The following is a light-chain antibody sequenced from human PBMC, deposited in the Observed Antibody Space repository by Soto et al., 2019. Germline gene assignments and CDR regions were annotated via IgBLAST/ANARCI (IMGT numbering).Light chain of an antibody. Sequence: DIVMTQSPPTLSVSPGERATLSCRASHSASSNLAWYQQKPGPATRLLIYGASTRATGIPARFSGSGSGTEFTLTISRLEPEDFAVYYCQQYGSSFTFGQGTRLEIK. CDR3: QQYGSSFT. V-gene: IGKV3-15*01. J-gene: IGKJ5*01. CDR2: GAS. CDR1: HSASSN.